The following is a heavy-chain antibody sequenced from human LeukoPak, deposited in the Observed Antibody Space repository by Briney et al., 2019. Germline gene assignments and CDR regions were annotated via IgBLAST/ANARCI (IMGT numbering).Heavy chain of an antibody. V-gene: IGHV4-34*01. CDR3: ASDTVAGTR. Sequence: SETLSLTCAVYGGSFSGYYWSWIRQPPGKGLEWIGEINHSGITNYNPSLKSRVTISADTSKNQFSLKLSSVTAADTSVYYCASDTVAGTRWGQGTLVTVSS. CDR2: INHSGIT. CDR1: GGSFSGYY. D-gene: IGHD6-19*01. J-gene: IGHJ4*02.